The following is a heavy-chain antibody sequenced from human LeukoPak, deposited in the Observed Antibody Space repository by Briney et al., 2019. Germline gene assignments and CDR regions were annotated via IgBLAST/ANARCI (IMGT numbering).Heavy chain of an antibody. CDR3: ARDAVASYYDYVWGSYRSYYFDY. V-gene: IGHV1-2*02. CDR2: INPNSGGT. J-gene: IGHJ4*02. CDR1: GYTFTGYY. D-gene: IGHD3-16*02. Sequence: ASVKVSCKASGYTFTGYYMHWVRQAPGQGLEWMGCINPNSGGTNYAQKFQGRVTMTRDTSISTAYMELSRLRSDDTAVYYCARDAVASYYDYVWGSYRSYYFDYWGQGTLVTVSS.